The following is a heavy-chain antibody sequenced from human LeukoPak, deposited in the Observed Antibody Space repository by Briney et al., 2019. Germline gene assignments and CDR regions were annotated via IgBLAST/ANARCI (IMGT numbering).Heavy chain of an antibody. D-gene: IGHD6-19*01. CDR1: GLTFSDHY. V-gene: IGHV3-11*01. CDR2: ISPSGITT. Sequence: PGGSLRLSCAVSGLTFSDHYVSWIRQAPGKGLDWLSYISPSGITTKYADSVKGRFTVSRDNAKNSVFLQLNNLRVEDTAVYFCARQRSSYYFDSWGQGTLVTVSS. J-gene: IGHJ4*02. CDR3: ARQRSSYYFDS.